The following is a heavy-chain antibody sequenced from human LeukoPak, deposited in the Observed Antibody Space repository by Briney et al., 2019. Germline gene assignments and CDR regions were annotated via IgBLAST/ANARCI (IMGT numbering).Heavy chain of an antibody. Sequence: GRSLRLSCAASGFTFSSYAMHWVRQAPGKGPEWVSYISSRSSTIYYADSVKGRFTIPRDNAKNSLYLQMNSLRAEDSAVYYCTRETAFDFWGQGTVVTVSS. V-gene: IGHV3-48*04. CDR1: GFTFSSYA. CDR2: ISSRSSTI. CDR3: TRETAFDF. J-gene: IGHJ3*01.